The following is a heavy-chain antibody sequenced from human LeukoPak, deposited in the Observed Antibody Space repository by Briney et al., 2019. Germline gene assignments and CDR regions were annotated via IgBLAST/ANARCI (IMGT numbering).Heavy chain of an antibody. D-gene: IGHD6-19*01. CDR1: GGSISSYY. V-gene: IGHV4-59*05. CDR2: IYYSGST. J-gene: IGHJ5*02. CDR3: ARQSVAVALYNWFDP. Sequence: SETLSLTCTVSGGSISSYYWSWIRQPPGKGLEWIGSIYYSGSTYHNPSLKSRVTISVDTSKNQFSLKLSSVTAADTAVYYCARQSVAVALYNWFDPWGQGTLVTVSS.